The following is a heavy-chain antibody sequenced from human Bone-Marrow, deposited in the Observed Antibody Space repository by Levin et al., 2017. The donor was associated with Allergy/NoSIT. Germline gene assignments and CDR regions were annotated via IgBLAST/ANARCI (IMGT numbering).Heavy chain of an antibody. J-gene: IGHJ4*02. CDR1: GYTFTSFS. CDR3: ARVGVAAGAFDY. CDR2: IITSTGKP. D-gene: IGHD2-15*01. V-gene: IGHV7-4-1*02. Sequence: ASVKVSCKASGYTFTSFSMDWVRQAPGQGPEWMGWIITSTGKPTYAPGFTGRFVFSLDTAVNTAYLEISGLRAEDTAVYYCARVGVAAGAFDYWGPGTLVTVSS.